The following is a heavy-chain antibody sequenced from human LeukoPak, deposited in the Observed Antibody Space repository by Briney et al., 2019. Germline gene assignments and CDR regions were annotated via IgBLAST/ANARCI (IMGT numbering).Heavy chain of an antibody. CDR3: AKTIVGAAWFDP. Sequence: GRSLRLSRAASGFTFSSYGMHWVRQAPGKGLEWVAVISYDGSNKYYADSVKGRFTISRDNSKNTLYLQMNSLRAEDTAVYYCAKTIVGAAWFDPWGQGTLVTVSS. CDR2: ISYDGSNK. CDR1: GFTFSSYG. V-gene: IGHV3-30*18. D-gene: IGHD1-26*01. J-gene: IGHJ5*02.